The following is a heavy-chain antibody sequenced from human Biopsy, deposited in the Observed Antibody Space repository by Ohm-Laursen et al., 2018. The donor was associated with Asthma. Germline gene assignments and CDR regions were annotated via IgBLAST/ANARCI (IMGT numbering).Heavy chain of an antibody. D-gene: IGHD3-10*01. CDR1: GFTFNSYW. CDR2: IKKDGSEE. V-gene: IGHV3-7*01. J-gene: IGHJ6*02. Sequence: SLRLSCAASGFTFNSYWMSWVRQAPGKGLEWVANIKKDGSEEYYVDSVKGRFTISRDNAKNSLFLHMNSLRAGDSAVYYCARAVDYSHYYGIDVWGQGTTVTVS. CDR3: ARAVDYSHYYGIDV.